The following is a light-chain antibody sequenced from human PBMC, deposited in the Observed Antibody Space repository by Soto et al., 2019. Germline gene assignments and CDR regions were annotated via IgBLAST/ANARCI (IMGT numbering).Light chain of an antibody. J-gene: IGKJ2*01. Sequence: ESVLTQSPGTLSLSPGERATLSCRASQSVSSSYLAWYQQKPGQAPRLLIYGASSGATGIPDRFSGSGSGTDFTLTISRLEPEDFAVYFCQHYGNSPPFTFGQGTKVDIK. CDR3: QHYGNSPPFT. CDR1: QSVSSSY. CDR2: GAS. V-gene: IGKV3-20*01.